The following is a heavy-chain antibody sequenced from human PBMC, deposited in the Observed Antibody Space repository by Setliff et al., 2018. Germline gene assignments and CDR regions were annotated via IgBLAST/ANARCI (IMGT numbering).Heavy chain of an antibody. CDR2: IYHSGNT. J-gene: IGHJ4*02. CDR3: ARTGTYRYFDY. V-gene: IGHV4-39*01. D-gene: IGHD1-1*01. Sequence: PSETLSLTCSVSDDSFYSDYNFWGWIRQPPGKGLEWIGNIYHSGNTYYTPSLKSRVTISVDSSKSQFSLKMTSVTAADTAVYYCARTGTYRYFDYWGQGTRVTVSS. CDR1: DDSFYSDYNF.